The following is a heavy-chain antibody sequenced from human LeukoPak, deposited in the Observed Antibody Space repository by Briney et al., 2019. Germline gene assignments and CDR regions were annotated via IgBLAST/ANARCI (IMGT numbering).Heavy chain of an antibody. J-gene: IGHJ3*02. CDR1: GFTFSSYS. Sequence: GGSLRLSCAASGFTFSSYSMNWVRQAPGKGLEWVSYISSSSSTIYYADSVKGRFTISRDNAKNSLYLQMNSLGAEDTAVYYCARVRYQLPPPGGAFDIWGQGTMVTVSS. CDR2: ISSSSSTI. CDR3: ARVRYQLPPPGGAFDI. D-gene: IGHD2-2*01. V-gene: IGHV3-48*01.